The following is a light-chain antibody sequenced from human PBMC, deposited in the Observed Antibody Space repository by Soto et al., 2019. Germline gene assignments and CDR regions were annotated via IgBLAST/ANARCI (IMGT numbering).Light chain of an antibody. V-gene: IGLV2-8*01. CDR3: SSYAGSNNYV. CDR1: SSDVGGYNF. Sequence: QSALTQPPSASGSPGQPVTISCTGTSSDVGGYNFVSWYQHHPGKAPKLIIYEVSKRPSGVPDRFSGSKSGNTASLTVSGLQAEDEADYYCSSYAGSNNYVFGTGSKLTVL. CDR2: EVS. J-gene: IGLJ1*01.